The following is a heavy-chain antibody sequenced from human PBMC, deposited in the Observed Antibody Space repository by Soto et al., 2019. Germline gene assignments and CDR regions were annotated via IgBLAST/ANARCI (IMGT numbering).Heavy chain of an antibody. CDR3: ARHLRGGYSSSWYYFDY. J-gene: IGHJ4*02. D-gene: IGHD6-13*01. Sequence: QLQLQESGPGLVKPSETLSLTCTVSGGSISSSSYYWGWIRQPPGKGLEWIGSIYYSGSTYYNPSLKSRVTISVDTSKNQFSLKLSSVTAADTAVYYGARHLRGGYSSSWYYFDYWGQGTLVTVSS. CDR2: IYYSGST. CDR1: GGSISSSSYY. V-gene: IGHV4-39*01.